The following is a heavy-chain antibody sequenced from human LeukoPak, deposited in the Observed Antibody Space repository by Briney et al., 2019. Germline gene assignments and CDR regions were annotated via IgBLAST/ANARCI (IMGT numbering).Heavy chain of an antibody. CDR2: IYHSGST. CDR1: GGSISSGGYS. CDR3: ARSLGGIDAFDI. V-gene: IGHV4-30-2*01. D-gene: IGHD3-16*01. J-gene: IGHJ3*02. Sequence: PSETLSLTCAVSGGSISSGGYSWSWLRQPPGKGLEWIGYIYHSGSTYYNPSLKSRVTISVDRSKNQCSLKLSSVTAADTAVYYCARSLGGIDAFDIWGQGTMVTVSS.